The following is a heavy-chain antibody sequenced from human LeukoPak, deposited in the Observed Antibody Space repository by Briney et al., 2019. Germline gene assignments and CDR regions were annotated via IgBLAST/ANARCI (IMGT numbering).Heavy chain of an antibody. D-gene: IGHD3-10*01. J-gene: IGHJ4*02. CDR2: IDPSDSYT. Sequence: GESLKISCKGSGYSFTSYWISWVRQMSGKGLEWMGRIDPSDSYTNYSPSFQGHVTISADKSISTAYLQWSSLKASDTAMYYCARQYYYGSGSRKFDYWGQGTLVTVSS. CDR1: GYSFTSYW. V-gene: IGHV5-10-1*01. CDR3: ARQYYYGSGSRKFDY.